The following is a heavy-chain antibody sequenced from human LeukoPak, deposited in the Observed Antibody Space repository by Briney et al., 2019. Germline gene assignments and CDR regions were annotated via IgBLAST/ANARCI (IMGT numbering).Heavy chain of an antibody. V-gene: IGHV3-74*01. CDR2: INSYGSSI. D-gene: IGHD5-12*01. J-gene: IGHJ3*02. CDR3: ARDRGYAFDI. CDR1: GFTFSLYW. Sequence: GGSLRLSCAASGFTFSLYWMHWVRQVPGKGLVWVSRINSYGSSISYADSVKGRFTISRDNAKNTLYLQMNNLRAEDTAVYYCARDRGYAFDIWGQGTMVAVSS.